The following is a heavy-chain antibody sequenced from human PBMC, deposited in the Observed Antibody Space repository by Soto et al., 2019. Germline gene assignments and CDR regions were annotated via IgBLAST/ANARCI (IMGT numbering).Heavy chain of an antibody. D-gene: IGHD1-7*01. V-gene: IGHV3-74*01. CDR1: GLTFSSYW. Sequence: PGGSLRLSCAASGLTFSSYWIHWVRQAPGEGLEWVSRINTDGRTINYADSVKGRFTISRDNAKNTLYLQMNILRAEDTAVYYCATAGNYRFDYWGQGTLVTDSS. J-gene: IGHJ4*02. CDR3: ATAGNYRFDY. CDR2: INTDGRTI.